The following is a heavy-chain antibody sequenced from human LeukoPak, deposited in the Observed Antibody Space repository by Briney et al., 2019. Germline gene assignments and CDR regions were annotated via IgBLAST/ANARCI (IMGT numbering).Heavy chain of an antibody. CDR3: ALTPGGSWAFDF. J-gene: IGHJ4*01. D-gene: IGHD6-13*01. V-gene: IGHV1-2*02. CDR1: EYTFSVYH. Sequence: GGSVKVSCKASEYTFSVYHIHRVRLAPGQGLEWMGWINPNSGDTNYAQKFQGRVTMTRDTSISTVYMEVSSLRFDDTAVYYCALTPGGSWAFDFWGQEPWSPSPQ. CDR2: INPNSGDT.